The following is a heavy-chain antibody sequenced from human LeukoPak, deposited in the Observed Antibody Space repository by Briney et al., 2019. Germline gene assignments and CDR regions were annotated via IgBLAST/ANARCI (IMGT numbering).Heavy chain of an antibody. CDR1: GFTVSSNY. J-gene: IGHJ3*01. CDR2: ININGGST. D-gene: IGHD5-18*01. V-gene: IGHV3-64D*08. CDR3: VKTMVTCGPLIRTDAFDL. Sequence: GGSLRLSRAASGFTVSSNYMSWVRQTPGKGLEYVSGININGGSTYHADSVKGRFTISRDNSKNSLYLQMHSLRPEDTAIFYCVKTMVTCGPLIRTDAFDLWGQGTMVTVSS.